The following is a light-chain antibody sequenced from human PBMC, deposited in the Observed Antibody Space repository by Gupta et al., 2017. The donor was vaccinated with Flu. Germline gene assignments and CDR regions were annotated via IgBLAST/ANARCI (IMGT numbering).Light chain of an antibody. CDR3: AAWDDRLSGPV. V-gene: IGLV1-47*01. Sequence: SNIGSNYVYWYQQLPGTAPSLLIYRDNERPSGVPDRFAGSKSGTSASLAISVPLAEDDADYYCAAWDDRLSGPVFGGGTRLTVL. CDR2: RDN. J-gene: IGLJ3*02. CDR1: SNIGSNY.